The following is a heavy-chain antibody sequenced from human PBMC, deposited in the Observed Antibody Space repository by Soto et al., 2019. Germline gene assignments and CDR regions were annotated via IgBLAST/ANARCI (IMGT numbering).Heavy chain of an antibody. D-gene: IGHD6-13*01. CDR2: ISDDGSNK. Sequence: QVQLVESGGGVVQPGRSLRLSCAASGFTFSNYALHWVRQAPGKGLGWVAVISDDGSNKYYADSVKGRFTISRDNSKNTLNLQMNSLRAEDTAVYYCARDRFASSWSYFDYWGQGTPVTVSS. CDR1: GFTFSNYA. CDR3: ARDRFASSWSYFDY. J-gene: IGHJ4*02. V-gene: IGHV3-30-3*01.